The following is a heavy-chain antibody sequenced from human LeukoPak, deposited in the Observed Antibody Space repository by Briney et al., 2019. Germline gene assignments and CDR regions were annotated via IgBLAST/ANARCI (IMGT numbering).Heavy chain of an antibody. CDR3: AKDSGTLAQLGIVPY. V-gene: IGHV3-30*18. CDR2: ISYDGSNK. J-gene: IGHJ4*02. CDR1: GFTFSSYG. Sequence: GGSLRLSCAASGFTFSSYGMHWVRQAPGKGLEWVAVISYDGSNKYYADSVKGRFTISRDNSKNTLYLQMNSLRAEDTAVYYCAKDSGTLAQLGIVPYWGQGTLVIVSS. D-gene: IGHD7-27*01.